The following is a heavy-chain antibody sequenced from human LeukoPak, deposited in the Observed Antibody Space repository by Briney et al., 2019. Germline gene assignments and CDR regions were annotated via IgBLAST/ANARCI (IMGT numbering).Heavy chain of an antibody. CDR3: ARVGMRKFDP. D-gene: IGHD7-27*01. J-gene: IGHJ5*02. CDR2: ISSSGSTI. V-gene: IGHV3-48*03. CDR1: GFTFSSYE. Sequence: PGGSLRLSCAASGFTFSSYEMNWVRQAPGKGLEWVSYISSSGSTIYYADSVKGRFTISRDNAKNSVYLRMNSLRAEDTAVYYCARVGMRKFDPWGQGTLVTVSS.